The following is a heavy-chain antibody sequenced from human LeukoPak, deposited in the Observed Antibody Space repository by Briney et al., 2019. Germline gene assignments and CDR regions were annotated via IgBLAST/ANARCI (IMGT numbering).Heavy chain of an antibody. D-gene: IGHD4-17*01. V-gene: IGHV4-4*07. CDR1: GGYIGSYY. CDR3: AREGDYGDYSKSFYYMDV. Sequence: PSETPSLTCTVSGGYIGSYYWSWIRQPAGKGLEWIGRIFASENTDYNPSLKSRVTMSVDMSTSQFSLRLTSVTAADTAVYYCAREGDYGDYSKSFYYMDVWGKGTTVTVSS. CDR2: IFASENT. J-gene: IGHJ6*03.